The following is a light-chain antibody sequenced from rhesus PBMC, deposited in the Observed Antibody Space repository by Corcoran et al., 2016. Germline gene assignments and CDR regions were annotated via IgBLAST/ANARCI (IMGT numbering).Light chain of an antibody. CDR2: RAS. CDR1: QGISNW. J-gene: IGKJ4*01. V-gene: IGKV1-69*01. CDR3: QQHDNSPLT. Sequence: DIQMTQSPSSLSASVGDRVTITCRASQGISNWLAWYQQKPRKAPKLLLYRASNLEKGVPSRFSGSGAGTDFTLTISSLQPEDVATYFCQQHDNSPLTFGGGTKVEL.